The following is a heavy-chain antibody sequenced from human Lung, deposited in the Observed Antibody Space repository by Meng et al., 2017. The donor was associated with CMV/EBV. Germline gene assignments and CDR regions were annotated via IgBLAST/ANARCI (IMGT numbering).Heavy chain of an antibody. V-gene: IGHV3-21*01. CDR3: ARDVSPRSSVYFAIYYFYALDV. D-gene: IGHD5/OR15-5a*01. CDR1: GFRFSDYS. J-gene: IGHJ6*02. Sequence: GGSXRLXXAASGFRFSDYSMNWVRQAPGKGLEWVSSISNGGAYIYYADSVKGRFTISRDNAQNSLYLQMNSLRAEDTAVYYCARDVSPRSSVYFAIYYFYALDVWXQGTXVTVAS. CDR2: ISNGGAYI.